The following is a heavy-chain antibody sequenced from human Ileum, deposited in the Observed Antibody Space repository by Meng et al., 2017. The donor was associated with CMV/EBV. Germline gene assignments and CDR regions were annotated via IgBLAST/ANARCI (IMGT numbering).Heavy chain of an antibody. D-gene: IGHD2/OR15-2a*01. J-gene: IGHJ4*02. CDR3: ARQIVLTSQTRDF. V-gene: IGHV1-2*06. Sequence: WKAAGYNFSDYYMHWVRQAPGRGLEWVGRINPINGVTNYAQKFQGRVALTGDSSINTAYLELSGLTSDDTAIYYCARQIVLTSQTRDFWGQGTLVTVSS. CDR1: GYNFSDYY. CDR2: INPINGVT.